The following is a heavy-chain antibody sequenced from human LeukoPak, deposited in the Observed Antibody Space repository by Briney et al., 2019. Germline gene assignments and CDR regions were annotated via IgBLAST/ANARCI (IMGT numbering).Heavy chain of an antibody. V-gene: IGHV3-21*01. D-gene: IGHD3-16*02. CDR1: GFTFGRYS. J-gene: IGHJ3*02. CDR3: ARVSAGVIGMKDVFDI. CDR2: ISGSSSYI. Sequence: PGGSLRLSCAASGFTFGRYSMNWVRQAPGKGLEWVSSISGSSSYIYYADSVKGRFTISRHNAKNSLYLQMNSLRAEDTAVYYCARVSAGVIGMKDVFDIWGQGTMVTVSS.